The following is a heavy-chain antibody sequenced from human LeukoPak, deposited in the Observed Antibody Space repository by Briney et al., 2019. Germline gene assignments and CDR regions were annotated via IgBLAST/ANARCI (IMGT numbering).Heavy chain of an antibody. CDR3: ARETLGLDY. J-gene: IGHJ4*02. CDR2: ISDGSSTI. D-gene: IGHD6-13*01. CDR1: GFTFSNYN. Sequence: GGSLRLSCAASGFTFSNYNLNWVRQAPGKGLEWVSYISDGSSTIYYADSVRGRFTISRDNAKNSLYLQINSLRDEDTAVYYCARETLGLDYWGQGTLVTVSS. V-gene: IGHV3-48*02.